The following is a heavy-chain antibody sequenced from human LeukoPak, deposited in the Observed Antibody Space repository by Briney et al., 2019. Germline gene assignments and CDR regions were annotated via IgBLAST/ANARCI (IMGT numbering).Heavy chain of an antibody. V-gene: IGHV1-3*01. CDR3: TIGLAGDWDAFDI. D-gene: IGHD6-19*01. CDR2: IHADSGNT. J-gene: IGHJ3*02. CDR1: GYTFTRCA. Sequence: ASVKVSCKTSGYTFTRCAVHWVRHAPGQRLEWMGWIHADSGNTKYSQKLQGRVTIARDTSASTIYMELSSLRFEDTAVYFCTIGLAGDWDAFDIWGLGTMVTVSS.